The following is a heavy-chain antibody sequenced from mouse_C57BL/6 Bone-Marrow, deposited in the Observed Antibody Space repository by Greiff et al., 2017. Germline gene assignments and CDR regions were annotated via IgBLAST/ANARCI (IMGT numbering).Heavy chain of an antibody. CDR2: FYPGSGSI. Sequence: QVQLQQSGAELVKPGASVKLSCKASGYTFTEYTINWVKQRSGQGLEWIGWFYPGSGSIKYNEKFKDKATLTADKSYSTVYMELSRLTSEDSAVYVCARHEDEARTGWYFDVWGTGTTVTVSS. CDR3: ARHEDEARTGWYFDV. D-gene: IGHD3-3*01. J-gene: IGHJ1*03. V-gene: IGHV1-62-2*01. CDR1: GYTFTEYT.